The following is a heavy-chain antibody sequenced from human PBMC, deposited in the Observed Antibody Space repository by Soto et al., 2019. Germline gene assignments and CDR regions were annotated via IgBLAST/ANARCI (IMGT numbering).Heavy chain of an antibody. CDR1: GDSISDYFY. D-gene: IGHD2-15*01. CDR3: AREVRGGFTGIFDQ. CDR2: IYTDGTT. Sequence: QVQLQGSGPGQVKPSETLSLTYTVSGDSISDYFYWSWIRQPAGKGLEWIGRIYTDGTTKYNPSLKSRVTLSLDKSKNQFSLRLSSVTAADTAVYYFAREVRGGFTGIFDQWGQGSRVTVSS. J-gene: IGHJ4*02. V-gene: IGHV4-4*07.